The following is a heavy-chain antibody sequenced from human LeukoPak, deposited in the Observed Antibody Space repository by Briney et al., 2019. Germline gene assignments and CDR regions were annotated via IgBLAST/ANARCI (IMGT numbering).Heavy chain of an antibody. CDR2: INHSGST. CDR3: ALREFYYFDY. J-gene: IGHJ4*02. CDR1: GGSVSGYY. V-gene: IGHV4-34*01. Sequence: SETLSLTCAVDGGSVSGYYWSWIRQPPGKGLEWIGEINHSGSTNYNPSLKSRVTISVDTSKNQFSLKLSSVTAADTAVYYCALREFYYFDYWGQGTLVTVSS. D-gene: IGHD3-16*01.